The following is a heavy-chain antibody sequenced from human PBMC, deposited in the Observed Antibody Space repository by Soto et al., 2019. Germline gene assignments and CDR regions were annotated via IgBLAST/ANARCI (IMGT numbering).Heavy chain of an antibody. Sequence: PSETLSLTCTVAGGSISSYYWSWIRQPPGKGLEWIGYIYYSGSTNYNPSLKSRVTISVDTSKNQFSLKLSSVTAADTAVYYCGRERNDAFDIWGQGTMVTVSS. J-gene: IGHJ3*02. CDR3: GRERNDAFDI. V-gene: IGHV4-59*01. CDR1: GGSISSYY. CDR2: IYYSGST.